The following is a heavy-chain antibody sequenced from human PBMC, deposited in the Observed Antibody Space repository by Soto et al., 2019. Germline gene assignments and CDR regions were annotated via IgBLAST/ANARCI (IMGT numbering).Heavy chain of an antibody. D-gene: IGHD3-22*01. CDR3: ARALYYYDSSGYSYNWFDP. Sequence: SETLSLTCAVYGGSFSGYYWSWIRQPPGKGLEWIGEINHSGSTNYNPSLKSRVTISVDTSKNQFSLKLSSVTAADTAVYYCARALYYYDSSGYSYNWFDPWGQGTLVTVSS. CDR1: GGSFSGYY. V-gene: IGHV4-34*01. CDR2: INHSGST. J-gene: IGHJ5*02.